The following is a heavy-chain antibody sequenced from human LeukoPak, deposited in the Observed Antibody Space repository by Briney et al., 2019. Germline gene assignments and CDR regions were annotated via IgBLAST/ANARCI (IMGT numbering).Heavy chain of an antibody. D-gene: IGHD6-13*01. V-gene: IGHV4-59*01. CDR2: IYYSGST. CDR3: ARDSGYSSSWRSYYYYGMDV. CDR1: GVSISSYH. Sequence: PSETLSLTCTVSGVSISSYHWSWIRQPPGKGLEWIGYIYYSGSTNYNPSLKSRVTISVDASKNQFSLKLSSVTAADTAVYYCARDSGYSSSWRSYYYYGMDVWGQGTTVTVSS. J-gene: IGHJ6*02.